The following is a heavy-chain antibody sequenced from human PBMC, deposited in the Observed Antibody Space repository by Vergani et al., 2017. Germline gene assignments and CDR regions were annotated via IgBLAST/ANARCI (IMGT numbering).Heavy chain of an antibody. CDR3: ATRLGGYVRGAPNWFDP. J-gene: IGHJ5*02. CDR2: IYYSGST. Sequence: QVQLQESGPGLVKPSQTLSLTCTVSGGSISSGDYYWSWIRQPPGKGLEWIGYIYYSGSTYYNPSLKSRVTISVDTSKNQFSLKLSSVTAADTAVYYCATRLGGYVRGAPNWFDPWGQGTLVTVSS. V-gene: IGHV4-30-4*08. D-gene: IGHD5-12*01. CDR1: GGSISSGDYY.